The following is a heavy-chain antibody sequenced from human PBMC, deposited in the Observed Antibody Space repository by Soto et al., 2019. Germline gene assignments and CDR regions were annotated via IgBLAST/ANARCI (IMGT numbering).Heavy chain of an antibody. CDR3: ARTTGRHLDF. CDR1: YGSISVSNVF. CDR2: IDYSGTA. J-gene: IGHJ4*02. D-gene: IGHD4-4*01. V-gene: IGHV4-39*01. Sequence: SETLSLTCTVSYGSISVSNVFWFWVRQPPGKGLEWIGNIDYSGTAYFTPSLGTRVTFPVDTSKNQFSLTLYSVTAADTAVYYCARTTGRHLDFWGQGILVTVSS.